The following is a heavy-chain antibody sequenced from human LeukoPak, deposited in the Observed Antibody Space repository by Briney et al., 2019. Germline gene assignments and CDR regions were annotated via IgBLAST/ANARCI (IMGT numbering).Heavy chain of an antibody. D-gene: IGHD6-13*01. CDR2: VSSSGSTI. V-gene: IGHV3-48*02. J-gene: IGHJ4*02. CDR3: ARGRGSSNYFDY. CDR1: GFTFSYYS. Sequence: SGGSLRLSCAASGFTFSYYSINWVRQAPGKGLEWVSSVSSSGSTIYYADSVKGRFSMSRDNAKNSVYLQMTSLRDEDTAAYYCARGRGSSNYFDYWSQGTLVTVSS.